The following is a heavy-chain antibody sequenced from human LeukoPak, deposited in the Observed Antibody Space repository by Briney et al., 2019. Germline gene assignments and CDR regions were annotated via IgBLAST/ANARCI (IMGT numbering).Heavy chain of an antibody. V-gene: IGHV3-48*01. Sequence: GGSLRLSCAASGLTFSSYSMNWVRQAPGKGLEWVSYISSSSSTIYYADSVKGRFTISRDNAKNSLHLQMNSLRAEDTAVYYCARDLGNYDILTGYYIGLYFDYWGQGTLVTVSS. CDR2: ISSSSSTI. CDR3: ARDLGNYDILTGYYIGLYFDY. J-gene: IGHJ4*02. CDR1: GLTFSSYS. D-gene: IGHD3-9*01.